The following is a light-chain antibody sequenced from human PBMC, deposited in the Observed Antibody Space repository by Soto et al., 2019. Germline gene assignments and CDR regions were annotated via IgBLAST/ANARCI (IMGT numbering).Light chain of an antibody. CDR3: QQYYTTPLT. Sequence: DIVMTQSPDSLAVSLGERATINCKSSQSVLYSSDNKNYLAWYQQRPGQPPKLLIFWTFIRESGVPDRFIGSGSGTDFTLTISSLQAEDVAVYYCQQYYTTPLTFGGGTKVEIK. CDR2: WTF. V-gene: IGKV4-1*01. CDR1: QSVLYSSDNKNY. J-gene: IGKJ4*01.